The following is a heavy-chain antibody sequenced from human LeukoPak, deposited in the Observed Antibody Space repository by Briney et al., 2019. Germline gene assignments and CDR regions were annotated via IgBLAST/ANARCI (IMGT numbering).Heavy chain of an antibody. CDR2: TYYSGST. CDR3: ARVVYYYGSGSGYYFDY. V-gene: IGHV4-39*07. CDR1: GGSIRSSSHY. D-gene: IGHD3-10*01. J-gene: IGHJ4*02. Sequence: SETLSLTCTVSGGSIRSSSHYWGWIRQPPGEGLEWIGNTYYSGSTYYNPSLKSRVTISVDTPKNQFSLKLSSVTAADTAVYYCARVVYYYGSGSGYYFDYWGQGTLVTFSS.